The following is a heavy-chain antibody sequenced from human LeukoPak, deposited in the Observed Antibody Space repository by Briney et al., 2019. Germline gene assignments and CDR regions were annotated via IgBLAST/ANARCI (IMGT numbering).Heavy chain of an antibody. V-gene: IGHV3-23*01. J-gene: IGHJ4*02. CDR1: GFTFGTSA. CDR3: TKRGAYYVDY. Sequence: PGGSLRLSCAASGFTFGTSAMSWVRQTPEKGLEWVSTITSGDGSLYYADSVKGRFTISRDNSNNMLYLQMNSLRAEDTAVYYCTKRGAYYVDYWGRGIPVTVSS. D-gene: IGHD3-16*01. CDR2: ITSGDGSL.